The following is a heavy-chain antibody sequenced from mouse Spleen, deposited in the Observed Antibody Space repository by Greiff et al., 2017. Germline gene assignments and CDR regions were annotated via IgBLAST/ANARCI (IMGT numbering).Heavy chain of an antibody. J-gene: IGHJ3*01. V-gene: IGHV1-5*01. CDR1: GYTFTSYW. CDR2: IYPGNSDT. D-gene: IGHD2-4*01. Sequence: VHVKQSGTVLARPGASVKMSCKTSGYTFTSYWMHWVKQRPGQGLEWIGAIYPGNSDTSYNQKFKGKAKLTAVTSASTAYMELSSLTNEDSAVYYCTRGVYYDYDRDPFAYWGQGTLVTVS. CDR3: TRGVYYDYDRDPFAY.